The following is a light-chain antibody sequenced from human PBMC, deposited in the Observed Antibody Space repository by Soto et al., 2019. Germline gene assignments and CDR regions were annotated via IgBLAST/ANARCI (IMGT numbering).Light chain of an antibody. Sequence: EIVMTQSPATLSVSPGQRXXXXXXXSQSVSSNLAWYQXXPRQAXXLXXYGASTRATGIPARFSGSGSGTEFTLTISSLQSEDFAVYYGQQYNNWPPITFGQGTRLEIK. V-gene: IGKV3-15*01. CDR2: GAS. CDR3: QQYNNWPPIT. J-gene: IGKJ5*01. CDR1: QSVSSN.